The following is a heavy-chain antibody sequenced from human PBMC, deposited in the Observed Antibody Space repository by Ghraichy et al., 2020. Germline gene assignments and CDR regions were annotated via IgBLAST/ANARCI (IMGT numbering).Heavy chain of an antibody. CDR3: ARGANYYDSSGYFDY. V-gene: IGHV4-59*01. CDR1: GGSISSYY. J-gene: IGHJ4*02. Sequence: SLSLTCTVSGGSISSYYWSWIRQPPGKGLEWIGYIYYSGSTNYNPSLKSRVTISVDTSKNQFSLKLSSVTAADTAVYYCARGANYYDSSGYFDYWGQGTLVTVSS. CDR2: IYYSGST. D-gene: IGHD3-22*01.